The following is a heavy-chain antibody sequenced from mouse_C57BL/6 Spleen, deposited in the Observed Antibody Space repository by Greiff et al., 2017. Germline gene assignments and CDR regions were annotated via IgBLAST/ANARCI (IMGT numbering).Heavy chain of an antibody. V-gene: IGHV1-53*01. D-gene: IGHD1-1*01. J-gene: IGHJ2*01. Sequence: QVQLQQPGTELVKPGASVKLSCKASGYTFTSYWMHWVKQRPGQGLEWIGNINPSNGGTNYNEKFKSKATLTADTSSSTAYMQLSSLTSEASAVYSCARRGLRFPYFDSWGQGTTLTVSS. CDR3: ARRGLRFPYFDS. CDR1: GYTFTSYW. CDR2: INPSNGGT.